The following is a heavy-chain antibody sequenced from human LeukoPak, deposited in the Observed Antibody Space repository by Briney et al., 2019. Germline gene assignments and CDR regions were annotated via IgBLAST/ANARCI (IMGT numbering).Heavy chain of an antibody. J-gene: IGHJ5*02. V-gene: IGHV4-39*07. CDR2: IYYSGST. D-gene: IGHD6-13*01. CDR3: ARCPRPQLGWFDP. Sequence: SETLSLTCTVSGGSIRSGGYYWGWIRQPPGMGLEWIATIYYSGSTYSNPSLKSRVTISVDTSKNQFSLKLSSVTAADTAVYYCARCPRPQLGWFDPWGQGTLVTVSS. CDR1: GGSIRSGGYY.